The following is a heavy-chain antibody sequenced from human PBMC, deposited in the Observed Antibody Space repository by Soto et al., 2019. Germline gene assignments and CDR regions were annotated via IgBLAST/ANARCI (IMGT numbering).Heavy chain of an antibody. V-gene: IGHV1-69*02. CDR1: GGTFSIYT. J-gene: IGHJ2*01. CDR2: IIPILGIA. D-gene: IGHD3-3*01. Sequence: QVQLVQSRAEVKKPGSTVKDSCKAAGGTFSIYTISWVRQAPGQGLEWMGRIIPILGIANYAQKFQGRVTITADKSTSTAYMELSSLRSDDTAVYYCASDSRPSFWSSNPDGLGWYFDLWGRGTLVTVSS. CDR3: ASDSRPSFWSSNPDGLGWYFDL.